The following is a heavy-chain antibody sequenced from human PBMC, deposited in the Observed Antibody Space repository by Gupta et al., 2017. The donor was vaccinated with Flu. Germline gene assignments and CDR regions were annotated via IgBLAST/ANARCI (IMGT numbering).Heavy chain of an antibody. V-gene: IGHV3-23*01. CDR1: GFTFRNYA. Sequence: VQLLESGGGLVQTGGSLRLSCVGSGFTFRNYALSWVRPAPGKGLEWVAAISGSGRSTFYAESVKGRFSISRDNPKNTLYVQMNSLRVDDSAVYYCAKDRTPRDHIAVADAMDDWGQGTLVTVSS. D-gene: IGHD6-19*01. CDR2: ISGSGRST. J-gene: IGHJ4*02. CDR3: AKDRTPRDHIAVADAMDD.